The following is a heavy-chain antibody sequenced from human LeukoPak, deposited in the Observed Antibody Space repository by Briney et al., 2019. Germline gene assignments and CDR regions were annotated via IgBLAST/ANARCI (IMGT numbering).Heavy chain of an antibody. V-gene: IGHV1-24*01. CDR3: AMGLMGATSMAYYFDY. CDR2: FDPKSGET. Sequence: ASVKVSCKVSGYTLSKLSIHWMRQAPGKGLEWMGGFDPKSGETIYAQKFQGRVTMTEDIFTDTAYMELNNLRSEDTAVYFCAMGLMGATSMAYYFDYWGQGTLVTVSS. CDR1: GYTLSKLS. J-gene: IGHJ4*02. D-gene: IGHD1-26*01.